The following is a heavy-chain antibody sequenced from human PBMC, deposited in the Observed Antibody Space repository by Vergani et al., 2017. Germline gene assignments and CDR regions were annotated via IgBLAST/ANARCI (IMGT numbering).Heavy chain of an antibody. CDR3: ARVQELYDVXSGYRVRYYYYMDV. CDR2: NNHSGST. CDR1: GGSFSGYY. D-gene: IGHD3-3*01. Sequence: QVQLQQWGAGLLKPSETLSLTCAVYGGSFSGYYWSWIRQPPGKGLEWIGENNHSGSTNYNPSLKSRVTISVDTSKNQFSLKLSSVTAADTAVYYCARVQELYDVXSGYRVRYYYYMDVWGKGTTVTVSS. J-gene: IGHJ6*03. V-gene: IGHV4-34*01.